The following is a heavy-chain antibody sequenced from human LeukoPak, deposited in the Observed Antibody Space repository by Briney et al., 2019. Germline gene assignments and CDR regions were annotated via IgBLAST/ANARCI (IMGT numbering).Heavy chain of an antibody. J-gene: IGHJ3*02. V-gene: IGHV1-2*06. Sequence: ASVKVSCKASGYTFTGYYMHWVRQAPGQGLEWMGRINPNSGGTNYAQKFQGRVTMTRDTSISTAYMELSRLRSDDTAVYYCARNRRITMIVDDAFDIWGQGTMVTVS. D-gene: IGHD3-22*01. CDR1: GYTFTGYY. CDR2: INPNSGGT. CDR3: ARNRRITMIVDDAFDI.